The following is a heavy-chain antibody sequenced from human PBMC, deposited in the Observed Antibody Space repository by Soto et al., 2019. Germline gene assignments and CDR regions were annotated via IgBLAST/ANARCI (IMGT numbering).Heavy chain of an antibody. CDR2: IYYSGRT. Sequence: SETPSLTCIVSGESISSSSYYWGWIRQPPGKGLEWIGSIYYSGRTYYNPSFKSRVTISIDTSKNQFSLKLSSVTATDTAVYCCARQRTTVVTQAYFDHWGQGALVTVSA. CDR3: ARQRTTVVTQAYFDH. CDR1: GESISSSSYY. J-gene: IGHJ4*02. D-gene: IGHD2-21*02. V-gene: IGHV4-39*01.